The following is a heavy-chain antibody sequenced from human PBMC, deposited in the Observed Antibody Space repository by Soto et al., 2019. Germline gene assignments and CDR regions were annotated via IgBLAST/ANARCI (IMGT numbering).Heavy chain of an antibody. CDR3: AKDWVGGSNRYQLDY. D-gene: IGHD2-2*01. CDR2: ISHGATRK. V-gene: IGHV3-30*18. J-gene: IGHJ4*02. CDR1: WFTFSEYG. Sequence: GFLRLSCGASWFTFSEYGMHWVRQSPGKGLEWVAGISHGATRKSYSDSVKGRFIISRDNSKKMLYLQLNSLRREDTAVYYCAKDWVGGSNRYQLDYWGRGTLVTVSS.